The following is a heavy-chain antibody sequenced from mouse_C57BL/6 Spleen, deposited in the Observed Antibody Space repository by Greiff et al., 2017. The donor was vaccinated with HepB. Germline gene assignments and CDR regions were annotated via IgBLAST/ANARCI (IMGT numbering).Heavy chain of an antibody. V-gene: IGHV1-81*01. D-gene: IGHD2-3*01. J-gene: IGHJ4*01. CDR2: IYPRSGNT. CDR1: GYTFTSYG. Sequence: VQLQQSGAELARPGASVKLSCKASGYTFTSYGISWVKQRTGQGLEWIGEIYPRSGNTYYNEKFKGKATLTADKSSSTAYMELRSLTSEDSAVYFCARDEGYSYCYAMDYWGQGTSVTVSS. CDR3: ARDEGYSYCYAMDY.